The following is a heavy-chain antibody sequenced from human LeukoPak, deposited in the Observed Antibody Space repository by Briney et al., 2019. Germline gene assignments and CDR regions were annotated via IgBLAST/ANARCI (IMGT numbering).Heavy chain of an antibody. CDR3: ARDQEGFDY. V-gene: IGHV1-46*01. Sequence: ASVKVSCKASGYAFTNNYLHWVRQAPGQGLEWMGMIYPRDGSTSYAQNFQGRVTVTRDTSTTTVHMELRGLRSEDTAVYYCARDQEGFDYWGQGTVVTVSS. CDR2: IYPRDGST. CDR1: GYAFTNNY. J-gene: IGHJ4*02.